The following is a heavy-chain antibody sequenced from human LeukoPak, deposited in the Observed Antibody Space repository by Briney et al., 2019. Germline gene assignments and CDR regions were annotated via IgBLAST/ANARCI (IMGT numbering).Heavy chain of an antibody. CDR2: ISYDGSNK. Sequence: GGSLRLSCAASGFTFSSYGMHWVRQAPGKGLEWVAVISYDGSNKYYADSVKGRFTISRDNSKNTLYLQMNSLRAEDTAVYYCAKDRYYYDSSGYYDYWGQGTLVTVSS. CDR1: GFTFSSYG. V-gene: IGHV3-30*18. D-gene: IGHD3-22*01. J-gene: IGHJ4*02. CDR3: AKDRYYYDSSGYYDY.